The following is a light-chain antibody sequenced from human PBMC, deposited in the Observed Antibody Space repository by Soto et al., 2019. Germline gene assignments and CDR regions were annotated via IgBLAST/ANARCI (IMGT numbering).Light chain of an antibody. Sequence: QSVLTQPASVSGSPGQSITISCTGTSSDVGGYDYVSWYQQHPGKAPKLVIYDVTERPSGVPDRFSGSKSGNTASLTVSGLQSDDEADYYCSSYAGSDNFVFGTGTKVTVL. CDR1: SSDVGGYDY. J-gene: IGLJ1*01. CDR2: DVT. CDR3: SSYAGSDNFV. V-gene: IGLV2-8*01.